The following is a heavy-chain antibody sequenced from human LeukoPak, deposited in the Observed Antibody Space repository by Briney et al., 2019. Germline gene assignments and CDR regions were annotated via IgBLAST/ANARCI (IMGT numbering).Heavy chain of an antibody. CDR3: ARDGTRTTGTTFDI. CDR1: GFTFSSYW. V-gene: IGHV3-7*01. D-gene: IGHD1-1*01. Sequence: GGSLRLSCAASGFTFSSYWMTWVRQAPGKGLEWVANINQDGSEGYFVDSVKGRFTISRDNAKNSLYLQMNSLRAEDTAVSYCARDGTRTTGTTFDIWGQGTMVTVSS. CDR2: INQDGSEG. J-gene: IGHJ3*02.